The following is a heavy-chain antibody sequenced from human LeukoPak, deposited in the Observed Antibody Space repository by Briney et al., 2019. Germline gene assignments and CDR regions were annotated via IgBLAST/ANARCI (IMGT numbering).Heavy chain of an antibody. V-gene: IGHV3-30*02. CDR3: AKDNPSVYSSSLDY. CDR2: IRYDGSNK. J-gene: IGHJ4*02. Sequence: PGGSLRLSCEASGFTFSSYGMHWVRQAPGKGLEWVTFIRYDGSNKYYADSVKGRFTISRDNSKNTLYLQMNSLRAEDTAVYYCAKDNPSVYSSSLDYWGQGTLVTVSS. D-gene: IGHD6-6*01. CDR1: GFTFSSYG.